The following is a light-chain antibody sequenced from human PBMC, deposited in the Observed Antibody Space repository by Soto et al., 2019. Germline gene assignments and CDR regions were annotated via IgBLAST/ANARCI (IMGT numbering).Light chain of an antibody. CDR2: GAS. CDR3: QQYYNWLWT. CDR1: QSVSTN. V-gene: IGKV3-15*01. Sequence: EIVMTQSPATLSVSPGERATLSCRASQSVSTNLAWYQQKAGQAPRLLIYGASTRATGIPARFSGSGSGTEFTLSISSLQSEDFAVYYCQQYYNWLWTFGPGTKVGIK. J-gene: IGKJ1*01.